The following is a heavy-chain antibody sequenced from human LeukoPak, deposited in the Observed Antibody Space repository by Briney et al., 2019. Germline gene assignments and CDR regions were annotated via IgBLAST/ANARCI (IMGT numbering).Heavy chain of an antibody. J-gene: IGHJ4*02. Sequence: GGSLRLSCAVSGFTVSSNYMSWVRQAPGKELEWVSGIYSGGSTHYADSVKGRFTVSRDNSKNTLFLQMNSLRAEDTAVYYCARADGTGGPYDYWGQGTLVTVSS. CDR1: GFTVSSNY. V-gene: IGHV3-53*01. D-gene: IGHD3/OR15-3a*01. CDR3: ARADGTGGPYDY. CDR2: IYSGGST.